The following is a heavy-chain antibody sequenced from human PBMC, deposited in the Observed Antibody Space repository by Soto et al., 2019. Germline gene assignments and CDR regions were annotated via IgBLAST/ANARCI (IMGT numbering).Heavy chain of an antibody. CDR3: ARMLRIAAAGTGYYYYYYGMDV. Sequence: SGPTLGNPAQSLTLTCTFSGFSLSTSGMCVSWIRQPPGKALEWLALIDWDDDKYYSTSLKTRLTISKDTSKNQVVLTMTNMDPVDTATYYCARMLRIAAAGTGYYYYYYGMDVWGQGTTVTVSS. CDR1: GFSLSTSGMC. D-gene: IGHD6-13*01. J-gene: IGHJ6*02. V-gene: IGHV2-70*01. CDR2: IDWDDDK.